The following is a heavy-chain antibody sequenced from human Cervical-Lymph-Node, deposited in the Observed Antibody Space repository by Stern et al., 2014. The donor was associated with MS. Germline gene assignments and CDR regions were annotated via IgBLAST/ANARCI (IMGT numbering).Heavy chain of an antibody. CDR3: AKVGRYCGGDCYSD. J-gene: IGHJ4*02. Sequence: EVQLVESGGGLVQPGGSLRLSCAASGFTFDNYAMSWVRQAPGKGLEWVSVVGSSGGSTDYADSVKGRFTISRDNSKNTLWLQMNSLRAEDTAVYYCAKVGRYCGGDCYSDWGQGSLVTVSS. V-gene: IGHV3-23*04. CDR2: VGSSGGST. D-gene: IGHD2-21*02. CDR1: GFTFDNYA.